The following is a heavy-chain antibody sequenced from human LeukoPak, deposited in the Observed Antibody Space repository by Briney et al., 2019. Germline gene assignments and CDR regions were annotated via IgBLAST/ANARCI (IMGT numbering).Heavy chain of an antibody. CDR2: ISWNSGSI. CDR3: ARGSGWRYCSSTSCYTGISRWFDP. J-gene: IGHJ5*02. D-gene: IGHD2-2*02. V-gene: IGHV3-9*01. Sequence: GGSLRLSCAASGFTFDDYAMHWVRQAPGKGLEWVSGISWNSGSIGYADSVKGRFTISRDNAKNSLYLQMNSLRAEDTALYYCARGSGWRYCSSTSCYTGISRWFDPWGQGTLVTVSS. CDR1: GFTFDDYA.